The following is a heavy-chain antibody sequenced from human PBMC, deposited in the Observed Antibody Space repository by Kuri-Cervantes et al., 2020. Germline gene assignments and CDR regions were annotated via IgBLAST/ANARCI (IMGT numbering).Heavy chain of an antibody. CDR1: GYTFTSYG. J-gene: IGHJ6*03. CDR3: ARGPLFGSGSYYKGYYYYYMDV. Sequence: ASVKVSCKASGYTFTSYGISWVRQAPGQGLEWMGWISAYNGNTNYAQKLQGRVTMTRNTSISTAYMELSSLRSEDTAVYYCARGPLFGSGSYYKGYYYYYMDVWGKGTTVTVSS. D-gene: IGHD3-10*01. V-gene: IGHV1-18*01. CDR2: ISAYNGNT.